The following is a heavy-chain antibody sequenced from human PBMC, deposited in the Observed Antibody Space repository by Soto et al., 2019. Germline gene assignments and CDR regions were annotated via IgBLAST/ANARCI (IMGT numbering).Heavy chain of an antibody. J-gene: IGHJ4*02. V-gene: IGHV4-39*01. CDR3: AAEISSAGHY. CDR1: SGSISSSTYH. Sequence: SETLSLTCTVSSGSISSSTYHWAWIRQPPGKGLEWIGSIYFSGTTYYSPSLKTRVTLFVDTSKNQFSLKLTSVTAADTAVYYCAAEISSAGHYWGQGTLVTVSS. D-gene: IGHD6-13*01. CDR2: IYFSGTT.